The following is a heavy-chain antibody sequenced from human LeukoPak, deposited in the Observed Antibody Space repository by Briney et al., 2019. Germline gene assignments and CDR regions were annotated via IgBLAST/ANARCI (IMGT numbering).Heavy chain of an antibody. CDR1: GFIFSGYA. CDR2: ISYDGSNK. J-gene: IGHJ4*02. CDR3: ARSAWTISIFGVVMD. V-gene: IGHV3-30*04. Sequence: GGSLRLSCAASGFIFSGYAMHWVRQAPGKGLEWVAVISYDGSNKYYADSVKGRFTISRDNPRDTLYLQMNSLRADDTAVYYCARSAWTISIFGVVMDWGQGTLVTVSS. D-gene: IGHD3-3*01.